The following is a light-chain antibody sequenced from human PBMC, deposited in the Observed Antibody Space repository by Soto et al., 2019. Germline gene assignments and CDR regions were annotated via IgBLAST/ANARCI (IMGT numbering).Light chain of an antibody. V-gene: IGLV2-23*02. CDR3: CSYAGSSTPLI. CDR2: EVS. J-gene: IGLJ1*01. CDR1: SSDVGSYNF. Sequence: QSALTQAASVSGSPGQSITISCTGTSSDVGSYNFVSWYQQHRGKAPKVMIYEVSKRPSGVSNRFSGSKSGNTASLTISGLQAEDEADYYCCSYAGSSTPLIFGTGTKLTVL.